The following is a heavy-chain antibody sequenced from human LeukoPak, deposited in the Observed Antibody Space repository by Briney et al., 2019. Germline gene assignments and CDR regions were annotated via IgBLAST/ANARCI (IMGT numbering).Heavy chain of an antibody. Sequence: PGGPLSLSCAASGFTFSSYAMHWVPQAQGKGLEGGAVLSYDGSNKYYADSVKGRFTISRDNSKNTLYLQMNSLGAEDTAVYYCARVGVRGVDYYYYGMDVWGQGTTVTVSS. J-gene: IGHJ6*02. CDR1: GFTFSSYA. V-gene: IGHV3-30*04. D-gene: IGHD3-10*01. CDR2: LSYDGSNK. CDR3: ARVGVRGVDYYYYGMDV.